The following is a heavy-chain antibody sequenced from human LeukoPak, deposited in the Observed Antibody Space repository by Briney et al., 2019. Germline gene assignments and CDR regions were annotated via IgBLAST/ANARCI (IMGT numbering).Heavy chain of an antibody. V-gene: IGHV3-23*01. CDR2: ISSSGGST. CDR3: AKDLMGNRIFDF. Sequence: PGGSLRLSCTASGFTFTSYSVSWVRQAPGKGLEWVSAISSSGGSTYYADSVKGRFTISRDNSKNTLALQMNSLRAEDTAVFYCAKDLMGNRIFDFWGQGTLVTVSS. CDR1: GFTFTSYS. J-gene: IGHJ4*02. D-gene: IGHD2/OR15-2a*01.